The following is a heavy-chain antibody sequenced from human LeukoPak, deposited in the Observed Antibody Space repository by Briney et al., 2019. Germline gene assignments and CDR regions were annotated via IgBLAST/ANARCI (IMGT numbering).Heavy chain of an antibody. V-gene: IGHV4-34*01. D-gene: IGHD3-22*01. CDR2: INHSGST. CDR1: GGSFSGYY. Sequence: SETLSLTCAVYGGSFSGYYWSWIRQPPGKGLEWIGEINHSGSTNYNPSLKSRVTISVDTSKNQFSLKLSSVTAADTAVYYCAGGEYHSSGHLYFDYWGQGTLVTVSS. CDR3: AGGEYHSSGHLYFDY. J-gene: IGHJ4*02.